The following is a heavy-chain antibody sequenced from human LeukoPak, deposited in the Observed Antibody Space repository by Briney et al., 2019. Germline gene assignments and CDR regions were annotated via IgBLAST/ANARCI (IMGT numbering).Heavy chain of an antibody. CDR2: IYHSGST. J-gene: IGHJ4*02. V-gene: IGHV4-38-2*02. Sequence: PSETLSLTCTVSGSSISSGYYWGWIRQPPGKGLEWIGSIYHSGSTYYNPSRKSRVTISVDTSKNQFSLKLSSVTAADTAVYYCARVIRRGGNYSDYWGQGTLVTVSS. CDR3: ARVIRRGGNYSDY. CDR1: GSSISSGYY. D-gene: IGHD3-22*01.